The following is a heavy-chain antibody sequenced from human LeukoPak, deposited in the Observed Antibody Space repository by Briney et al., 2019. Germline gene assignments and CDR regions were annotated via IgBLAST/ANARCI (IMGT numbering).Heavy chain of an antibody. CDR2: IRYDGSNK. Sequence: GGSLRLCCAASGFTFSSYGMYWVRQAPGKGLEWVAFIRYDGSNKYYADSVKGRFTISRDNSKNTLYLQMNSLRAVDTAVYYCAKDIGWMGMALVYWGQGTLVTVSS. CDR3: AKDIGWMGMALVY. D-gene: IGHD5-24*01. J-gene: IGHJ4*02. V-gene: IGHV3-30*02. CDR1: GFTFSSYG.